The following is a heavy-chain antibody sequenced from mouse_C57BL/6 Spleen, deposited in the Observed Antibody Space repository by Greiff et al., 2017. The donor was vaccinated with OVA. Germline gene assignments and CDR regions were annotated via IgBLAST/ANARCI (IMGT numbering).Heavy chain of an antibody. CDR2: IWGVGST. Sequence: VHLVESGPGLVAPSQSLSITCTVSGFSLTSYGVDWVRQSPGKGLEWLGVIWGVGSTNYNSALKSRLSISKDNSKSQVFLKMNSLPTDDTAMYYCASGDYGSSWFAYWGQGTLVTVSA. CDR1: GFSLTSYG. J-gene: IGHJ3*01. D-gene: IGHD1-1*01. V-gene: IGHV2-6*01. CDR3: ASGDYGSSWFAY.